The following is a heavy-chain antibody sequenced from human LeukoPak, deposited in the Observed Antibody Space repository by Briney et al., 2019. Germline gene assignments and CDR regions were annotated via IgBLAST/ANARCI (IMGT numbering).Heavy chain of an antibody. D-gene: IGHD6-13*01. J-gene: IGHJ4*02. CDR3: ARTSGYSSSWSADH. V-gene: IGHV3-23*01. CDR2: IIGSGGST. CDR1: GFTFSSYA. Sequence: PGGSLRLSCGASGFTFSSYAMSWVRQAPGKGLEWVSAIIGSGGSTYYADSVKGRFTLSRDNSKNTLYLQMNSLRVEDTALYYCARTSGYSSSWSADHWGQGTLVTVSS.